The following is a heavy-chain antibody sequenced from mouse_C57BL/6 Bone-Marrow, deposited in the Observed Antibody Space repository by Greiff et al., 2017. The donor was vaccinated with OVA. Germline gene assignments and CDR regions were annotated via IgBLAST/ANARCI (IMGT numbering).Heavy chain of an antibody. D-gene: IGHD3-2*02. CDR1: GYTFTDYY. Sequence: QVQLQQSGAELVRPGASVKLSCKASGYTFTDYYINWVKQRPGQGLEWIARIYPGSGNTYYNEKFKGKATLTAEKSSSTAYMQLSSLTSEDSAVYFCASSHSSGYGAWFAYWGQGTLVTVSA. CDR2: IYPGSGNT. CDR3: ASSHSSGYGAWFAY. V-gene: IGHV1-76*01. J-gene: IGHJ3*01.